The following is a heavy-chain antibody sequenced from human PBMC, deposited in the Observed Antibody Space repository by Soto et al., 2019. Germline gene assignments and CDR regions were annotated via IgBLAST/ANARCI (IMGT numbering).Heavy chain of an antibody. D-gene: IGHD5-12*01. J-gene: IGHJ4*02. Sequence: ASVKVSCRASGYTFTSYAMHWVRQAPGQRLEWMGWINAGNGNTKYSQKFQGRVTITADESTSTAYMELSSLRSEDTAVYYCARNRDGYKLDYWGQGTLVTVSS. CDR3: ARNRDGYKLDY. CDR2: INAGNGNT. V-gene: IGHV1-3*01. CDR1: GYTFTSYA.